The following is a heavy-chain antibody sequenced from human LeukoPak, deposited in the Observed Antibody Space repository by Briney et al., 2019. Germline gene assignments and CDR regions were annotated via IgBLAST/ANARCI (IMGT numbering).Heavy chain of an antibody. CDR2: ISWNSGSI. CDR3: ARSYGSGTYYNPFDY. D-gene: IGHD3-10*01. V-gene: IGHV3-9*03. J-gene: IGHJ4*02. Sequence: GRSLRLSCAASGFTFDDYAMHWVRQAPGKGLEWVSGISWNSGSIGYADSVKGRFTISRDNAKNSLFLQMNSLRAEDMALYYCARSYGSGTYYNPFDYWGQGTLVTVSS. CDR1: GFTFDDYA.